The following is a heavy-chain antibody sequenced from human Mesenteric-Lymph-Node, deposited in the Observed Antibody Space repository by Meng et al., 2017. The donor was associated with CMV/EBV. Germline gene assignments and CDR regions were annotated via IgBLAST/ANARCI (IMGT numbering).Heavy chain of an antibody. CDR3: ARGLDWNYSNWFDP. J-gene: IGHJ5*02. Sequence: ASVKVSCKASGYTFTGYYMHWVRQAPGQGLEWMGWINPNSGGTNYAQKFQGRVTMTRDTSISTAYMELSSLRSEDTAVYYCARGLDWNYSNWFDPWGQGTLVTVSS. D-gene: IGHD1-7*01. CDR2: INPNSGGT. CDR1: GYTFTGYY. V-gene: IGHV1-2*02.